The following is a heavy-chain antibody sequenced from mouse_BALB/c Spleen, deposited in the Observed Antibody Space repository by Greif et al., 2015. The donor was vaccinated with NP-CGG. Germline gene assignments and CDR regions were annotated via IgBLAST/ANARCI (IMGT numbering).Heavy chain of an antibody. CDR2: IDPSNSET. Sequence: QVHVKQSGPELVRPGASVKMSCKASGYTFTSFWMHWVKQRPGHGLEWIGMIDPSNSETRLNQKFKDKATLNVDKSSNTAYMQLSSLTSEDSAVYYFARSYDGSYYYAMEYWVQGTSVTVSP. CDR1: GYTFTSFW. D-gene: IGHD2-3*01. V-gene: IGHV1S127*01. J-gene: IGHJ4*01. CDR3: ARSYDGSYYYAMEY.